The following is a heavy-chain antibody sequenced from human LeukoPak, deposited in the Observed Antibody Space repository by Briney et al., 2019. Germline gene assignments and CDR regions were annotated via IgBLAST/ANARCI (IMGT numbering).Heavy chain of an antibody. CDR3: ASGKYCSSTSCYFYYDSSGHAY. D-gene: IGHD2-2*01. J-gene: IGHJ4*02. CDR2: IIPIFGTA. CDR1: GGTFSSYA. Sequence: SVKVSCKASGGTFSSYAISWVRQAPGQGLEWMGGIIPIFGTANYAQKFLGRVTITTDESTSTAYMGLSSLRSEDTAVYYCASGKYCSSTSCYFYYDSSGHAYWGQGTLVTVSS. V-gene: IGHV1-69*05.